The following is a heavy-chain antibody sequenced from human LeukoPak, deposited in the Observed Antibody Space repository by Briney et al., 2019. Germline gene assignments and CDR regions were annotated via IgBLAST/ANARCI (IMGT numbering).Heavy chain of an antibody. V-gene: IGHV3-21*01. CDR3: VRDFNTVPTAYLQH. Sequence: PGGSLRLSCVASGFTFSTYSMNWVRQAPGKGLEWDSSISSSSRQRYYADSVQGRFTISRDDAKNSVYLQMNSLRAEETAVYYCVRDFNTVPTAYLQHWGQGTLVTVSS. CDR2: ISSSSRQR. D-gene: IGHD4-17*01. J-gene: IGHJ1*01. CDR1: GFTFSTYS.